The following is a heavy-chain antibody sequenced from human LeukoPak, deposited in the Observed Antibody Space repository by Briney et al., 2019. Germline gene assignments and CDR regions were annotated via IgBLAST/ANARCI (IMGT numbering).Heavy chain of an antibody. Sequence: SETLSLTCTVSGGSISSSSYYSGWIRQPPGKGLEWIGSIYYSGSTYYNPSLKSRVTISVDTSKNQFSLKLSSVTAADTAVNYCARCLSNSWYISLQDNWFDPSGQGTLVTVSS. D-gene: IGHD6-13*01. CDR3: ARCLSNSWYISLQDNWFDP. CDR1: GGSISSSSYY. CDR2: IYYSGST. J-gene: IGHJ5*02. V-gene: IGHV4-39*01.